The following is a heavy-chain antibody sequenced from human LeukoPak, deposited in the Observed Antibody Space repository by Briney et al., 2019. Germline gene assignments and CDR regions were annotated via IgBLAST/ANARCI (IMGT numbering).Heavy chain of an antibody. V-gene: IGHV4-39*01. CDR1: GGSINSNNYY. D-gene: IGHD3-3*01. Sequence: KPSETLSLTCTVSGGSINSNNYYWGWIRQPPGKELEWIGSIYSSGSAYYNPSLKSRVTISVDTSKNQFSLRLSSVTAADTAVYYCQSRYLEWLLEYWGQGTLVTVSS. CDR2: IYSSGSA. J-gene: IGHJ4*02. CDR3: QSRYLEWLLEY.